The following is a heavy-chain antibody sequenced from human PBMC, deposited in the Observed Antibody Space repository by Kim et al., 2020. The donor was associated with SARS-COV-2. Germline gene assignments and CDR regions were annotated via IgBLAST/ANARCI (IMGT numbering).Heavy chain of an antibody. Sequence: SVKVSCKASGGTFSSYAISWVRQAPGQGLEWMGRIIPILGIANYAQKFQGRVTITADKSTSTAYMELSSLRSEDTAVYYCARKGYYYDSSGYAFDIWGQGTMVTVSS. J-gene: IGHJ3*02. V-gene: IGHV1-69*04. CDR1: GGTFSSYA. D-gene: IGHD3-22*01. CDR3: ARKGYYYDSSGYAFDI. CDR2: IIPILGIA.